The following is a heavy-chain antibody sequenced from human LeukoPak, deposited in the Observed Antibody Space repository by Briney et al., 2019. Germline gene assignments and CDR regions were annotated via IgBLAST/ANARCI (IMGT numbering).Heavy chain of an antibody. CDR3: ARGVGGHRFDY. V-gene: IGHV4-59*12. CDR1: GGSISSYY. D-gene: IGHD3-16*01. J-gene: IGHJ4*02. Sequence: SETLSLTCTVSGGSISSYYWSWIRQPPGKGLEWIGYIYYSGSTYYNPSLKSRVTISVDTSKNQFSLKLSSVTAADTAVYYCARGVGGHRFDYWGQGTLVTVSS. CDR2: IYYSGST.